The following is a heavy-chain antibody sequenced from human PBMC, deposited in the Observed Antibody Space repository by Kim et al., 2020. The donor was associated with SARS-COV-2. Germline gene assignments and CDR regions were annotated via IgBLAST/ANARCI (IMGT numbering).Heavy chain of an antibody. D-gene: IGHD2-15*01. CDR3: ARGGNLYYYGMDV. CDR2: IYYSGST. J-gene: IGHJ6*02. V-gene: IGHV4-31*03. Sequence: SETLSLTCTVSGGSISSGGYYWSWIRQHPGKGLEWIGYIYYSGSTYYNPSLNSRVTISVDTSKNQFSLKLSSVTAADTAVYYCARGGNLYYYGMDVWGQGTTVTVSS. CDR1: GGSISSGGYY.